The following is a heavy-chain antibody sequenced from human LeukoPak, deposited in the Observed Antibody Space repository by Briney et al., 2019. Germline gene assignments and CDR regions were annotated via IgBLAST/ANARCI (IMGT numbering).Heavy chain of an antibody. CDR1: GFTFSSYS. Sequence: GGSLRLSCAASGFTFSSYSMNWVRQAPGNGLDWVSSISSSSSYIYYADSVKGRFTISRDNAKNSLYLQMNSLRAEDTAVYYCAREARYSSSWATYFDYWGQGTLVTVSS. V-gene: IGHV3-21*01. CDR2: ISSSSSYI. J-gene: IGHJ4*02. D-gene: IGHD6-13*01. CDR3: AREARYSSSWATYFDY.